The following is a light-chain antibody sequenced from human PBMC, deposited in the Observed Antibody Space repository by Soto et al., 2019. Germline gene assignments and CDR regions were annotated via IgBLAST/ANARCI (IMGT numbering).Light chain of an antibody. Sequence: EIVMTQSPAPLSVSPGERATLSCRASQSVSSNLAWYQQKPGQAPRLLIYGASTRATGIPARLSGSGSGTEFTLTISSLQSEDFAVYYCQQYNNWPPWTFCQGTKVEIK. J-gene: IGKJ1*01. CDR2: GAS. CDR1: QSVSSN. V-gene: IGKV3D-15*01. CDR3: QQYNNWPPWT.